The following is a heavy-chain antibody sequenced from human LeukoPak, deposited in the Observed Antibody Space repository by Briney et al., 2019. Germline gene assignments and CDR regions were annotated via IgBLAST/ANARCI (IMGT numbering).Heavy chain of an antibody. J-gene: IGHJ4*02. V-gene: IGHV3-74*01. D-gene: IGHD3-10*01. Sequence: GGSLRLSCAPSRSSFSNHWMHWVRQAPGRGLVWVSRVKSDGRNPSYADSVKGRFTISRDNAENMLYLQMNTLGAEDTAVYYCARDIVSGSGSLDYWGQGTLVTVSS. CDR1: RSSFSNHW. CDR2: VKSDGRNP. CDR3: ARDIVSGSGSLDY.